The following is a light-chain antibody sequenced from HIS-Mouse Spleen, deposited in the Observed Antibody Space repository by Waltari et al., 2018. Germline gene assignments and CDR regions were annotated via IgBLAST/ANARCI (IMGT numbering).Light chain of an antibody. CDR1: QSVSSY. J-gene: IGKJ4*01. CDR3: QQRSNWLT. CDR2: DAS. Sequence: EIVLTQSPATLSLSPGERATRSCRASQSVSSYLAWYQQKRGQAPRLLIYDASNRATGLPARFSGSGSGTDFTLTISSLGPEDFAVYDCQQRSNWLTFGGGTKVEFK. V-gene: IGKV3-11*01.